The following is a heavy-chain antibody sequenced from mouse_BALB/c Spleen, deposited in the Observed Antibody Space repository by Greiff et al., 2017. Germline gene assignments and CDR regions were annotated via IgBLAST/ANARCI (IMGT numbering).Heavy chain of an antibody. CDR3: ARGNYGNSYYFDY. V-gene: IGHV1-63*02. D-gene: IGHD2-1*01. CDR2: IYPGGGYT. CDR1: GYTFTNYW. J-gene: IGHJ2*01. Sequence: VQLQQSGAELVRPGTSVKISCKASGYTFTNYWLGWVKQRPGHGLEWIGDIYPGGGYTNYNEKFKGKATLTADTSSSTAYMQLSSLTSEDSAVYFCARGNYGNSYYFDYWGQGTTLTVSS.